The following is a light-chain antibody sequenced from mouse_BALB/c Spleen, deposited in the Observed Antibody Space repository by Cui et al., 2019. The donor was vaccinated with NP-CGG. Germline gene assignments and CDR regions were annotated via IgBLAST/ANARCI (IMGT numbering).Light chain of an antibody. CDR3: ALWYSNHWV. Sequence: AVVTEASAFTTSPGETVTLTCRSSTGAVTTSNYANWVQEKPDHLFTGLIGGTNNRAPGVPARFSGSLIGDKAALTITGAQTEDEAIYFCALWYSNHWVFGGGTKLTVL. V-gene: IGLV1*01. CDR1: TGAVTTSNY. CDR2: GTN. J-gene: IGLJ1*01.